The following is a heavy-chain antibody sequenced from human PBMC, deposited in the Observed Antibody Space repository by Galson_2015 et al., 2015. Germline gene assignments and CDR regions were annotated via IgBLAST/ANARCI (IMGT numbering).Heavy chain of an antibody. CDR1: GFTFSSYC. Sequence: SVKLSCTASGFTFSSYCMNWVRQAPGQGLEWMANIKQDRSEKYYADTVKGRFSITRDNSKNSLYLEMSSLRAEDTAVYYCARGLDSSSWLDYWGQGTLVTVSS. CDR3: ARGLDSSSWLDY. V-gene: IGHV3-7*05. J-gene: IGHJ4*02. D-gene: IGHD6-13*01. CDR2: IKQDRSEK.